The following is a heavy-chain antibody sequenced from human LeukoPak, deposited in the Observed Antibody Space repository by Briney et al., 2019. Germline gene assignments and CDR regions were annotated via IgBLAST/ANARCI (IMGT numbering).Heavy chain of an antibody. CDR2: IIPIFGTA. CDR1: GGTFSSYA. V-gene: IGHV1-69*05. J-gene: IGHJ4*02. CDR3: ARSQGFLEWLLYLLDY. Sequence: ASVKVSCKASGGTFSSYAISWVRQAPGQGLEWMGGIIPIFGTANYAQKFQGRVTITTDESTSTAYMELSSLRSEDTAVYYCARSQGFLEWLLYLLDYWDQGTLVTVSS. D-gene: IGHD3-3*01.